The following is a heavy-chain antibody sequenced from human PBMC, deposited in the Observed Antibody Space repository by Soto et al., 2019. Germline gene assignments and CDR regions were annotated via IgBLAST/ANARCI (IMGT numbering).Heavy chain of an antibody. Sequence: PGGSLRLSCAASGFTFSSYSMNWVRQAPGKGLEWVSYIGSSSSTIYYADSVKGRFTISRDNAKNSLYLQMNSLGAEDTALYYCARESNAHFDYWGQGTMVTVSS. V-gene: IGHV3-48*01. CDR1: GFTFSSYS. J-gene: IGHJ4*02. D-gene: IGHD7-27*01. CDR3: ARESNAHFDY. CDR2: IGSSSSTI.